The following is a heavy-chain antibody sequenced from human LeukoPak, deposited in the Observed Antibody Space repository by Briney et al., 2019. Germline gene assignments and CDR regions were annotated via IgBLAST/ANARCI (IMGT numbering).Heavy chain of an antibody. CDR2: IWDDGSET. CDR1: GFTFSRVA. CDR3: AKWLGSSSWYFFDY. D-gene: IGHD6-13*01. J-gene: IGHJ4*02. Sequence: PGGSLRLSCAASGFTFSRVAMHWVRQAPGKGLEWVAIIWDDGSETLYADSVRGRFTISRDNSKNMLYLQMNSLRAEDTAVYYCAKWLGSSSWYFFDYWGQGTLVTVSS. V-gene: IGHV3-33*06.